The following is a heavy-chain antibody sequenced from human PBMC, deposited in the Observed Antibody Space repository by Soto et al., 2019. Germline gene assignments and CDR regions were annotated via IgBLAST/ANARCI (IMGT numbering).Heavy chain of an antibody. V-gene: IGHV3-23*01. CDR3: AKEVSYGYYLNPRYFDY. D-gene: IGHD5-18*01. Sequence: HPGGSLRLSCASSGFTFSSYAMSWVRQAPGKGLEWVSAISGSGGSTYYADSVKGRFTISRDNSKNTLYLQMNSLRAEDTAVYYCAKEVSYGYYLNPRYFDYWGQGTLVTVSS. J-gene: IGHJ4*02. CDR2: ISGSGGST. CDR1: GFTFSSYA.